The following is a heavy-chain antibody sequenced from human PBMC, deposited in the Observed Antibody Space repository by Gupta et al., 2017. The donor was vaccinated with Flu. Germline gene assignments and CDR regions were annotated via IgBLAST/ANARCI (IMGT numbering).Heavy chain of an antibody. CDR3: ASAPYDTGGYYTYYYYYGMDV. V-gene: IGHV4-4*07. CDR2: FYPSGVT. J-gene: IGHJ6*02. CDR1: GGSISSYY. Sequence: QVQLQESGPGLVKPSETLSLTCTVSGGSISSYYWSWIRQPAGKGLEWIGRFYPSGVTNYNSSLKSRVAMSVDTSKNQFSLRLSSVTAADTAVYYCASAPYDTGGYYTYYYYYGMDVWGHGTTVTVSS. D-gene: IGHD3-22*01.